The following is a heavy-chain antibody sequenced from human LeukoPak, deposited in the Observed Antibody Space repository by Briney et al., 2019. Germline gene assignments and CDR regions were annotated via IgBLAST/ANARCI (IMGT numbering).Heavy chain of an antibody. V-gene: IGHV4-59*01. CDR1: GGSISSYY. J-gene: IGHJ5*02. CDR3: ARAVRYYDILTGYRNWFDP. D-gene: IGHD3-9*01. Sequence: SETLSLTCTVSGGSISSYYWSWIRQPPGKGLEWIGYIYYSGSTNHNPSLKSRVTISVDTSKNQFSLKLSSVTAADTAVYYCARAVRYYDILTGYRNWFDPWGQGTLVTVSS. CDR2: IYYSGST.